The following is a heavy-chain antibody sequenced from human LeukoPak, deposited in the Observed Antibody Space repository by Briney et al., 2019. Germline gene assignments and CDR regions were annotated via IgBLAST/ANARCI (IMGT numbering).Heavy chain of an antibody. V-gene: IGHV4-39*07. CDR2: LYYRET. CDR1: GDSISDTRYF. J-gene: IGHJ4*02. D-gene: IGHD1-7*01. CDR3: ARGRNWNYQSHFDY. Sequence: PSETLSLTCTVSGDSISDTRYFWGFIRRSPGKGLEWIVSLYYRETFYNPSLKSRLTISSDTSKNQFSPRLTSLTAADTGVYYCARGRNWNYQSHFDYWGQGTLVTVSS.